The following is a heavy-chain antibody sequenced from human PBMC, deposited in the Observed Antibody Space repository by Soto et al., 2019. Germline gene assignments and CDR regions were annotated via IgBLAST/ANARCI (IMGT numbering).Heavy chain of an antibody. Sequence: GGCLRLSCAASGFIFSDYYLSLIRKAPGKGLEWVSYISSSGSTIYYADSVKGRFTISRDNAKNSLYLQMNSLKTEDTAVYYCIHYGSGSYSTDYWGQGTLVTVSS. CDR1: GFIFSDYY. CDR3: IHYGSGSYSTDY. D-gene: IGHD3-10*01. J-gene: IGHJ4*02. CDR2: ISSSGSTI. V-gene: IGHV3-11*01.